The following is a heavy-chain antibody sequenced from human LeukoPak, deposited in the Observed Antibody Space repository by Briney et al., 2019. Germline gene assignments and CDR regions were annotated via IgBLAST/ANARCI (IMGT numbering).Heavy chain of an antibody. CDR3: ASTYDSSGLDAFDI. CDR2: IRYDGSNK. D-gene: IGHD3-22*01. Sequence: PGGSLRLSCAASGFTFSSYGMHWVRQAPGKGLEWVAFIRYDGSNKYYADSVKGRFTISRDNAKNSLYLQMNSLRAEDTAVYYCASTYDSSGLDAFDIWGQGTMVTVSS. CDR1: GFTFSSYG. J-gene: IGHJ3*02. V-gene: IGHV3-30*02.